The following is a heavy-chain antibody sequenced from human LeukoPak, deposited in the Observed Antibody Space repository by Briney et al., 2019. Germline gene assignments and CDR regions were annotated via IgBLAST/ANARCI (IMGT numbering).Heavy chain of an antibody. J-gene: IGHJ6*04. CDR1: GFTFSSYE. D-gene: IGHD3-10*02. CDR3: AELGITMIGGV. V-gene: IGHV3-48*03. CDR2: ISSIGSTI. Sequence: PGGSLRLSCAASGFTFSSYEMNWVRQAPGKGLEWVSYISSIGSTIYYADSVKGRFTISRDNAKNSLYLKMNSLRGGDTAVYYCAELGITMIGGVWGKGTTVTISS.